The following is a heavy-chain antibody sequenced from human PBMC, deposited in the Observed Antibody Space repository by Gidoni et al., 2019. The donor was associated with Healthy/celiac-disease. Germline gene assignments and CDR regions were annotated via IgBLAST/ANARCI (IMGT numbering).Heavy chain of an antibody. D-gene: IGHD5-12*01. CDR3: ARAVDIVATYPAPPDV. J-gene: IGHJ6*02. CDR1: GYTFTSYG. V-gene: IGHV1-18*01. Sequence: QVQLVQSGAEVTKPGASVKVSCQASGYTFTSYGISWVRQAPGQWLEWMGWISAYNGNTNYAQKLQGRVTMTTDTSTSTAYMELRSLRSDDTAVYYCARAVDIVATYPAPPDVWGQGTTVTVSS. CDR2: ISAYNGNT.